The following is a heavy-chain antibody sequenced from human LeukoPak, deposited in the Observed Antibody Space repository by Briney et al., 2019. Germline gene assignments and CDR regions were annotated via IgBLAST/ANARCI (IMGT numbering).Heavy chain of an antibody. CDR2: IFYSGRT. Sequence: PSETLSLTCSVSGDSVSPHYWSWIRQPPGKGLEWIGYIFYSGRTTYNPSLKSRLTMSMDTSKKQFSLRLSSVTAADTAVYFCARDLGPSRGFDYWGRGTLVTVSS. CDR3: ARDLGPSRGFDY. CDR1: GDSVSPHY. V-gene: IGHV4-59*02. J-gene: IGHJ4*02. D-gene: IGHD3-10*01.